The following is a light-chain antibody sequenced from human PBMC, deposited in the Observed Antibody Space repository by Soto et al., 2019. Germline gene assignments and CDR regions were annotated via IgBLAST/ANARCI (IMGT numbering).Light chain of an antibody. CDR2: AVS. Sequence: DIQMTQSPSSLSASAGDRVSITCRASQYINNYLTWYQQNPGKAPKLLTYAVSSLQSGVPSRFSVSGSGTDFTLTISSLQPEDFATYYCQHSYSAPRTFGQGTKVEIK. J-gene: IGKJ2*01. CDR3: QHSYSAPRT. CDR1: QYINNY. V-gene: IGKV1-39*01.